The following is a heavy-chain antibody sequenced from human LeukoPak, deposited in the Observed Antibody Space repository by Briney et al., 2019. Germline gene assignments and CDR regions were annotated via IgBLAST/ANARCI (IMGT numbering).Heavy chain of an antibody. J-gene: IGHJ3*02. Sequence: GGSLRLSCAASGFTFSSYWMSWVRQAPGKGLEWVANIKQDGSEKYYVDSVKGRFTISRDNAKNSLYLQMNSLRAEDKNVYYCARDIHYYDSSDSDSDIWGQGTMVTVSS. CDR3: ARDIHYYDSSDSDSDI. CDR1: GFTFSSYW. D-gene: IGHD3-22*01. V-gene: IGHV3-7*01. CDR2: IKQDGSEK.